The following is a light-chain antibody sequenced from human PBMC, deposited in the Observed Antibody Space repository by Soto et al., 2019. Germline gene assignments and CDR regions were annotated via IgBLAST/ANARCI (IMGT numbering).Light chain of an antibody. CDR2: DAS. V-gene: IGKV3-11*01. CDR3: QQRSEWPRT. CDR1: QSISNS. J-gene: IGKJ1*01. Sequence: EIVLTQSPATLSLSPGERATLSCRASQSISNSLAWYQQKPGQAPRLLIYDASSRATGFPARFSGSGSGTDFTLTIGSLEPEDFAVYYCQQRSEWPRTVGQGTKVEIK.